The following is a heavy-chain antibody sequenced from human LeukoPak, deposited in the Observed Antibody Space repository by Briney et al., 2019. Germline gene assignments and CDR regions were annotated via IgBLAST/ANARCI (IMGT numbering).Heavy chain of an antibody. CDR3: ARGGLAAASYYYYMDV. CDR2: IKIDGGEK. Sequence: GGSLRLSCAASGFTFSSHWMTWVRQAPGKGLEWVANIKIDGGEKFYVDSVKGRFTISRDNAKNSLYLQMNSLRAEDTAVYYCARGGLAAASYYYYMDVWGKGTTVTVSS. CDR1: GFTFSSHW. V-gene: IGHV3-7*01. D-gene: IGHD3/OR15-3a*01. J-gene: IGHJ6*03.